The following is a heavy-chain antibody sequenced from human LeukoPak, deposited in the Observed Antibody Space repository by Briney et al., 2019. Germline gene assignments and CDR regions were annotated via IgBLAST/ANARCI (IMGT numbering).Heavy chain of an antibody. CDR2: ISGSGGST. CDR3: AKEGPDYYDSSGYYSNDAFDI. Sequence: GGSLRLSCAASGFTFSSYAMRWVRQAPGKGLEWVSAISGSGGSTYYADSVKGRFTISRDNSKNTLYLQMNSLRAEDTAVYYCAKEGPDYYDSSGYYSNDAFDIWGQGTMVTVSS. V-gene: IGHV3-23*01. D-gene: IGHD3-22*01. CDR1: GFTFSSYA. J-gene: IGHJ3*02.